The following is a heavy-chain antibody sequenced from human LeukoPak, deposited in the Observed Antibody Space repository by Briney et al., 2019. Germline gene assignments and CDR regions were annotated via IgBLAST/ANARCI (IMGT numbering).Heavy chain of an antibody. Sequence: GGSLRLSCAASGFTFSSYSMNWVRQAPGKGLEWVSYISSSSSTIYYADSVKGRFTISRDNAKNSLYLQMNSLRAEDTAVYYCARDRLWFGELLPRWFDPWGQGTLVAVSS. CDR1: GFTFSSYS. J-gene: IGHJ5*02. CDR2: ISSSSSTI. V-gene: IGHV3-48*01. CDR3: ARDRLWFGELLPRWFDP. D-gene: IGHD3-10*01.